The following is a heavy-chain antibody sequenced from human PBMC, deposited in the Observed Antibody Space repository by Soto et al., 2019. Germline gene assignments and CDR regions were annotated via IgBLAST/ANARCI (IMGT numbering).Heavy chain of an antibody. Sequence: SETLSLTCAVYGGSFSDYYWAWIRQSPGKGLEWIGEMDPSGDTIYSPSLKRRVAISKDTSKNQFSLRLSSVSAADTAVYFCATYTAYAKYYLDFWCRGALVTVSS. D-gene: IGHD2-21*02. CDR3: ATYTAYAKYYLDF. CDR1: GGSFSDYY. J-gene: IGHJ4*02. CDR2: MDPSGDT. V-gene: IGHV4-34*01.